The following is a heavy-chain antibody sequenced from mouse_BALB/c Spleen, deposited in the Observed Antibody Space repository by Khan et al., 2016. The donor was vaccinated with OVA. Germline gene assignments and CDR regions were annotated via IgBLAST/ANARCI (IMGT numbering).Heavy chain of an antibody. J-gene: IGHJ2*01. V-gene: IGHV1S81*02. Sequence: QVRLQQSGGELVKAGASVKMSCKASGYTFTSYWMHWVKQRLGQGLEWFAETNPTNGRTYYNEKFKSKATLTVDKSSSTAYMLLSGPTFEDSAVYYCARIKKIVATYFDYWGQGTTLTVSS. CDR1: GYTFTSYW. CDR2: TNPTNGRT. CDR3: ARIKKIVATYFDY. D-gene: IGHD1-1*01.